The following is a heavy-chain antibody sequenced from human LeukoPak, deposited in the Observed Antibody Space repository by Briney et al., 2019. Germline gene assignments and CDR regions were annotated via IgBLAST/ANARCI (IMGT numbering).Heavy chain of an antibody. CDR3: ARVYGVAGHRDTFYGMDV. CDR2: INPSGGST. CDR1: GYTFTSYY. D-gene: IGHD6-19*01. J-gene: IGHJ6*04. Sequence: ASVKVSCKASGYTFTSYYMHWVRQAPGQGLEWMGIINPSGGSTSYAQKFQGRVTMTRDTSTSTVYMELSSLRSEDTAVYYCARVYGVAGHRDTFYGMDVGGKGTTVTVSS. V-gene: IGHV1-46*01.